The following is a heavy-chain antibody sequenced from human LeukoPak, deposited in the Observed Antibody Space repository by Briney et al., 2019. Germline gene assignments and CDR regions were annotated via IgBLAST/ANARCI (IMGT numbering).Heavy chain of an antibody. J-gene: IGHJ4*02. Sequence: PSETLSLTCTVSGGSISSSSYYWGWIRQPPGKGLEWIGSIYYSGSTYYNPSLKSRVTISVDTSKNQFSLKLTSVTAADTAVYYCASSKGGVVTAIEWGQGTLVTVSS. D-gene: IGHD2-21*02. V-gene: IGHV4-39*07. CDR1: GGSISSSSYY. CDR2: IYYSGST. CDR3: ASSKGGVVTAIE.